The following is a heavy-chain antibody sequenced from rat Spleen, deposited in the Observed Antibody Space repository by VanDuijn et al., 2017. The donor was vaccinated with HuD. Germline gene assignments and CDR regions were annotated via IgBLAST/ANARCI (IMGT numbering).Heavy chain of an antibody. Sequence: EVQLVESGGGLVQPGRSLKLSCAASGFTFSDYNMAWVRQAPKKGLEWVATISSDGGYTYYPDSVKGRFTISRDNAENTVYLQMNSLRSEDTATYYCAVSGYGYWGQGVMVTVSS. J-gene: IGHJ2*01. CDR1: GFTFSDYN. D-gene: IGHD4-3*01. CDR3: AVSGYGY. V-gene: IGHV5-7*01. CDR2: ISSDGGYT.